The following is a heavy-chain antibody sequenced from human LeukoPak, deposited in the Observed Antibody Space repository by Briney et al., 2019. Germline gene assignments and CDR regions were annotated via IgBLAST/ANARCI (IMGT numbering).Heavy chain of an antibody. CDR3: ASDLGFHSKGLHTFDY. Sequence: ASVTVSCTASGYTFTGYYMHWVRQAPGQGLEWMGRVNPNSGGTNYAQKFQGRVTMTRDTSISTAYMELSRLRSDDTAVYYCASDLGFHSKGLHTFDYWGQGTLVTVSS. CDR2: VNPNSGGT. V-gene: IGHV1-2*06. J-gene: IGHJ4*02. CDR1: GYTFTGYY.